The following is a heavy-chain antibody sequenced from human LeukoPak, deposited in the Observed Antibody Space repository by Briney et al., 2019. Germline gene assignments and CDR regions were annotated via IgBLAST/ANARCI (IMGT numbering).Heavy chain of an antibody. Sequence: GGSLKLSCTASGFSINSYDMNWVRQAPGKGLEWVSSISPKSDFLYYSDSVRGRVTISRDNADNSLYLQMNSLRAEDTAVYYCARADCSASTCYLRRSWFDPWGQGTLVAVSS. CDR3: ARADCSASTCYLRRSWFDP. D-gene: IGHD3-9*01. J-gene: IGHJ5*02. V-gene: IGHV3-21*01. CDR2: ISPKSDFL. CDR1: GFSINSYD.